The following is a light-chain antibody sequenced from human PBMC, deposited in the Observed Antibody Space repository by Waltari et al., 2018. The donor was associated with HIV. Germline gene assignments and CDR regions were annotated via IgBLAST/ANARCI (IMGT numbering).Light chain of an antibody. CDR1: QSLLHSNGYNY. Sequence: DIVMTQSPLSLPVTPGEPASISCRSSQSLLHSNGYNYLDWYLQKPGQSPQLLIYLGSNRASGGTDRFSGSGSGTDFTLKISRVEAEDVGVYYCMQALQTPWTFGQGTKVEIK. J-gene: IGKJ1*01. V-gene: IGKV2-28*01. CDR3: MQALQTPWT. CDR2: LGS.